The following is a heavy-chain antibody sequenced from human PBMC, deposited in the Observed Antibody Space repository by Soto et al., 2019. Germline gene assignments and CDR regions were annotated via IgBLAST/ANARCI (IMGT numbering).Heavy chain of an antibody. CDR3: ARGTLNSYFDY. Sequence: SETLSLTCTVSGGSISSYYCSWIRQPPWKGLEWIGYFYYSGSTNYNPYLKSRVTLSVDTSKNQFSLKLNSVTAADTAVYYCARGTLNSYFDYWGQGTLVTVCS. CDR2: FYYSGST. V-gene: IGHV4-59*01. CDR1: GGSISSYY. J-gene: IGHJ4*02. D-gene: IGHD1-7*01.